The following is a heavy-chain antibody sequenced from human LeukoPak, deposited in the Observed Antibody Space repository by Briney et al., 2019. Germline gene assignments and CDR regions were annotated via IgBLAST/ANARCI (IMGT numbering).Heavy chain of an antibody. J-gene: IGHJ4*02. V-gene: IGHV4-38-2*02. Sequence: SETLSLTCTASGYSISSGYYWGWIRQPPGKGLEWIGSIHPRGNSYYNPSLKSRVTVSIDTSKNQLSLKMSSVTAADTAVYYCGRYPDFWGQGTLVTVSS. CDR1: GYSISSGYY. D-gene: IGHD3/OR15-3a*01. CDR2: IHPRGNS. CDR3: GRYPDF.